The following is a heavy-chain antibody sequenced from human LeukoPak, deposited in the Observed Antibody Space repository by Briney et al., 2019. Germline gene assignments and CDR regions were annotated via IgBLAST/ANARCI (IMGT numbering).Heavy chain of an antibody. D-gene: IGHD4-17*01. V-gene: IGHV4-59*01. CDR3: ARTSRTDYGDFDY. Sequence: SETLSLTCTVSGASISSYYWSWIRQPPGKGLEWIGYIYYTGSTNYHPSLKSRVTISVDTSKNQFSLKLSSVTAADTAVYYCARTSRTDYGDFDYWGQGTLVTVSS. CDR1: GASISSYY. CDR2: IYYTGST. J-gene: IGHJ4*02.